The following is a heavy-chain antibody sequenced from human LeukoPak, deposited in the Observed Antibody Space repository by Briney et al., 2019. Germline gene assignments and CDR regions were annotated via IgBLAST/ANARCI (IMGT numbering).Heavy chain of an antibody. V-gene: IGHV3-53*01. J-gene: IGHJ4*02. CDR1: GFTVSSNY. CDR3: ARDHRAVAIDY. Sequence: GGSLRLSCAASGFTVSSNYMSWVRQAPGKGLEWVSVIYSGGSTYYADSVKGRFTITRDNSKSTLYLQMNSLRAEDTAVYYCARDHRAVAIDYWGQGTLVTVSS. CDR2: IYSGGST. D-gene: IGHD6-19*01.